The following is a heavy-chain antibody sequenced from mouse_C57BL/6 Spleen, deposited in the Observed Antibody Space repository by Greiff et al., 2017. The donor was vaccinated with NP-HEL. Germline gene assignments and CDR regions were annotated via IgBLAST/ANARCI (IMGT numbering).Heavy chain of an antibody. CDR1: GYTFTSYW. V-gene: IGHV1-59*01. D-gene: IGHD2-1*01. CDR3: ARVRADGKYWYFDD. CDR2: IDPSDSYT. Sequence: QVQLQQPGAELVRPGTSVKLSCKASGYTFTSYWMHWVKQRPGQGLEWIGVIDPSDSYTNYNQKFKGKATLTVDTSSSTAYMQLSSMTSEDAAVEYCARVRADGKYWYFDDWGKGTTLTVSS. J-gene: IGHJ1*03.